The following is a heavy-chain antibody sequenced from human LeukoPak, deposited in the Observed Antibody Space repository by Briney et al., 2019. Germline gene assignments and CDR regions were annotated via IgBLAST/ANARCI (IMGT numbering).Heavy chain of an antibody. D-gene: IGHD3-10*01. CDR2: ISGHDGNT. Sequence: ASVKVSCKASGYTFTGYGFSWVGQAPGQGLEWGGWISGHDGNTKYAQKYQGGVTMTTETSTSTAYMELSSLGSNDTAVYYCVRDAYGSGKGFFDYWGRGTLVTVSS. J-gene: IGHJ4*02. V-gene: IGHV1-18*01. CDR3: VRDAYGSGKGFFDY. CDR1: GYTFTGYG.